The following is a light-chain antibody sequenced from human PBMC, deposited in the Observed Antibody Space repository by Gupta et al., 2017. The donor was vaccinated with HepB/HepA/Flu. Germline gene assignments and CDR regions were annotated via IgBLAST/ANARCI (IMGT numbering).Light chain of an antibody. J-gene: IGLJ2*01. Sequence: QSVRTQPPSVSEAPRQRVAISCSGSSSNIGNNAVNWYQQLPGKAPKLLIYYDDLLPSGVSDRFSGSKSGTSASLAISGFQSEDEADYYCAAWDDSLNGVVFGGGTKLTVL. CDR2: YDD. CDR1: SSNIGNNA. CDR3: AAWDDSLNGVV. V-gene: IGLV1-36*01.